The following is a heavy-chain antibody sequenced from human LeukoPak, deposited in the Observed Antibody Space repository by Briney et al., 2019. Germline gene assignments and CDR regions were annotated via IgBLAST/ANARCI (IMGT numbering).Heavy chain of an antibody. CDR3: ARPGRYCSSTSCIGAFDI. D-gene: IGHD2-2*01. Sequence: SETLSLTCTVSGYSISSGYYWGWIRQPPGKGLEWIGSIYHSGSTYYNPSLKSRVTISVDTSKNQFSLKLSSVTAADTAVYYCARPGRYCSSTSCIGAFDIWGQGTMVTVSS. CDR2: IYHSGST. J-gene: IGHJ3*02. V-gene: IGHV4-38-2*02. CDR1: GYSISSGYY.